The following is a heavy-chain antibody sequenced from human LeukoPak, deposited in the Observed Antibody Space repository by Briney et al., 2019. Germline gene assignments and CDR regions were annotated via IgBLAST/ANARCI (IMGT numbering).Heavy chain of an antibody. Sequence: ASVKVSCKASRYTFTGYGISWVRQAPGQGLEWMGWISAYNGNTNYAQKLQGRVTMTTDTSTSTAYMELRSLRSDDTAVYYCARGEKYYDYVWGSYRLQNFDYWGQATLVTVSS. CDR1: RYTFTGYG. V-gene: IGHV1-18*01. J-gene: IGHJ4*02. CDR3: ARGEKYYDYVWGSYRLQNFDY. D-gene: IGHD3-16*02. CDR2: ISAYNGNT.